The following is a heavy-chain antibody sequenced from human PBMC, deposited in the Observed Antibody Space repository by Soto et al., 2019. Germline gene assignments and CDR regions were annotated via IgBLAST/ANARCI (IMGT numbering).Heavy chain of an antibody. Sequence: QVQLVESGGGVVQPGRSLRLSCAASGFTFSSYAMHWVRQAPGKGLEWVAVISYDGSNKYYADSVKGRFTISRDNSKNTLYLQMNSRRAEDTVVYYCARDAVTMDHWGQGTMVTVSS. D-gene: IGHD4-17*01. J-gene: IGHJ3*01. V-gene: IGHV3-30-3*01. CDR2: ISYDGSNK. CDR1: GFTFSSYA. CDR3: ARDAVTMDH.